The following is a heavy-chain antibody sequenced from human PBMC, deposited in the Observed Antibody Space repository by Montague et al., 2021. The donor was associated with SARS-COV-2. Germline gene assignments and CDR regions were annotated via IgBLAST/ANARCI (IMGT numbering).Heavy chain of an antibody. CDR2: IYTSGTT. CDR1: GGSISSYY. J-gene: IGHJ6*02. Sequence: SETLSLTCTVSGGSISSYYWSWIRQPAGKGLGWIGRIYTSGTTNYNHSLKSRVTMPVDTSKNQFSLKLSSVTAADAAVYYCAGGSGIINLYNSGIDVWGQGTTVTVSS. D-gene: IGHD3-10*01. CDR3: AGGSGIINLYNSGIDV. V-gene: IGHV4-4*07.